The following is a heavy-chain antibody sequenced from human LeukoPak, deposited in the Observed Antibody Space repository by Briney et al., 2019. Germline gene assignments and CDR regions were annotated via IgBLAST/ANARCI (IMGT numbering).Heavy chain of an antibody. Sequence: GESLKISCKGSGYSCSTYWIAWVRQMPGKGLEWMGIIYPGDSDTRDSPSFQGQVTISADKSISTAYLQWSSLKASDTAMYYCARVEQQLVPNDYWGQGNLVTVSS. J-gene: IGHJ4*02. CDR2: IYPGDSDT. D-gene: IGHD6-13*01. CDR3: ARVEQQLVPNDY. CDR1: GYSCSTYW. V-gene: IGHV5-51*01.